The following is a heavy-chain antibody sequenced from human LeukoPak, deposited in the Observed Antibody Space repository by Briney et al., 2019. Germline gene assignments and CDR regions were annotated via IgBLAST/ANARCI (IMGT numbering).Heavy chain of an antibody. CDR2: ISGSGGST. Sequence: GGSLRLSCAASGFTFSSSAMNWVRQAPGKGLEWVSAISGSGGSTYYADSVKGRFTISRDNSKNTLYLQMNSLRAEDTAVYYCARDTTVTTYFDYWGQGTLVTVSS. CDR1: GFTFSSSA. D-gene: IGHD4-17*01. CDR3: ARDTTVTTYFDY. J-gene: IGHJ4*02. V-gene: IGHV3-23*01.